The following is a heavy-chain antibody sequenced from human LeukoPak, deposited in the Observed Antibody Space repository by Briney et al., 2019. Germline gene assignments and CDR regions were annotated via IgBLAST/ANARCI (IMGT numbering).Heavy chain of an antibody. Sequence: GGSLRLSCAASGFTFSNYNMNWVRQAPGKGLEWVSSIRSSTTYVYYADSVKGRFTISRDNAKNSLYLQMNSLRAEDTAVYYCARVRREVATIGFDYWGQGTLVTVSS. J-gene: IGHJ4*02. D-gene: IGHD5-12*01. CDR3: ARVRREVATIGFDY. V-gene: IGHV3-21*01. CDR1: GFTFSNYN. CDR2: IRSSTTYV.